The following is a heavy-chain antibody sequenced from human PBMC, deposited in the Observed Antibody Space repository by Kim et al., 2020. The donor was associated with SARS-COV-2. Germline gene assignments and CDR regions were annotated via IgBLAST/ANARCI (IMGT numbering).Heavy chain of an antibody. J-gene: IGHJ6*02. CDR2: IYSGGST. Sequence: GGSLRLSCAASGFTVSSNYMSWVRQAPGKGLEWVSVIYSGGSTYYADSVKGRFTISRDNSKNTLYLQMNSLRAEDTAVYYCAREVRYGSGSYYTYYYGMDVCGQGTTVTVSS. CDR3: AREVRYGSGSYYTYYYGMDV. CDR1: GFTVSSNY. V-gene: IGHV3-53*01. D-gene: IGHD3-10*01.